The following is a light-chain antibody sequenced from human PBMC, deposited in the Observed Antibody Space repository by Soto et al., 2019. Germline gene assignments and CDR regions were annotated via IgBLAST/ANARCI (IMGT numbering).Light chain of an antibody. CDR2: YAS. Sequence: EVVMTQSPATLSVSPGERVTLSCRASQSVRSNLAWYHQKPGQAPRLLIYYASTRATGIPNRFTGSGSGTEFLLTISSLRSKDFGVNHCQHAGNWPLTFGPGTKVEIK. V-gene: IGKV3-15*01. CDR3: QHAGNWPLT. J-gene: IGKJ3*01. CDR1: QSVRSN.